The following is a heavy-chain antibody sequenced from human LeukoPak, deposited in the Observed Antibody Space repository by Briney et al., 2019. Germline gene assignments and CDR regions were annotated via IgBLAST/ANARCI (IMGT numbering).Heavy chain of an antibody. CDR1: GFTFSSYA. J-gene: IGHJ6*02. D-gene: IGHD1-26*01. Sequence: GGSLRLSCAASGFTFSSYAMNWVRQAPGKGLEWVSAISGSGGSTYYADSVKGRFTISRDNSKNTLYLQMNSLRAEDTAVYYCARDESGSYSYYYGMDVWGQGTTVTVSS. V-gene: IGHV3-23*01. CDR3: ARDESGSYSYYYGMDV. CDR2: ISGSGGST.